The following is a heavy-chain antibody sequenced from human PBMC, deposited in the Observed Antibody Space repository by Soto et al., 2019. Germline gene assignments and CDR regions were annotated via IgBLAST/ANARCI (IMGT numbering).Heavy chain of an antibody. CDR3: ARTQLQYPRFDY. V-gene: IGHV4-31*03. J-gene: IGHJ4*02. Sequence: SETLSLTCTVSGGSISSGGYYWSWIRQHPGKGLEWIGYIYYSGSTYYNPSLKSRVTVSVDTSKNQFSLKLSSVTAADTAVYYCARTQLQYPRFDYWGQGTLVTVSS. CDR2: IYYSGST. CDR1: GGSISSGGYY. D-gene: IGHD4-4*01.